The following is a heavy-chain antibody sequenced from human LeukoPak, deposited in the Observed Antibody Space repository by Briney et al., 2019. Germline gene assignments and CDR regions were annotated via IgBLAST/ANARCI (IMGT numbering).Heavy chain of an antibody. CDR1: GFTFTNAW. CDR3: TTGAYDILTGYYHRYFDL. CDR2: INNTTDGGTT. D-gene: IGHD3-9*01. J-gene: IGHJ2*01. Sequence: GGSLRLSCAASGFTFTNAWMSWVRQAPGRGLEWVGRINNTTDGGTTDYAAPVKDRFTISRDDSKNTLYLQMNSLKAEDTAVYYCTTGAYDILTGYYHRYFDLWGRGTLVTVSS. V-gene: IGHV3-15*01.